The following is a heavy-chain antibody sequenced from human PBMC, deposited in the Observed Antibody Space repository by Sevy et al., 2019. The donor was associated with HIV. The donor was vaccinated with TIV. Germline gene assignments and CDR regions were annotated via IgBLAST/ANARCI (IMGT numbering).Heavy chain of an antibody. V-gene: IGHV4-59*01. CDR2: IYYSGST. J-gene: IGHJ4*02. D-gene: IGHD3-16*02. CDR3: ARGFDDYIWGSYRPYFDY. Sequence: SETLSLTCTVSGGSISSYYWGWIRQPPGKGLEWIGYIYYSGSTNYNPSLKSRVTISVDTSKNQFSLKLSSVTAADTAVYYCARGFDDYIWGSYRPYFDYWGQGTLVTVSS. CDR1: GGSISSYY.